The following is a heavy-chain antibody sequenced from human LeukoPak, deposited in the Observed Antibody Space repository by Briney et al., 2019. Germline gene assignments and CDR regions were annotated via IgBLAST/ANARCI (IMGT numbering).Heavy chain of an antibody. J-gene: IGHJ5*02. CDR2: IIPIFGTA. CDR1: GGTFSSYA. V-gene: IGHV1-69*01. D-gene: IGHD3-22*01. CDR3: ARNNYYDTTFDP. Sequence: GASVKVSSKASGGTFSSYAISWVRQAPGQGLEWMGGIIPIFGTANYAQKFQGRVTITADESTSTAYMELSSLRSEDTAVYYCARNNYYDTTFDPWGQGTLVTVSS.